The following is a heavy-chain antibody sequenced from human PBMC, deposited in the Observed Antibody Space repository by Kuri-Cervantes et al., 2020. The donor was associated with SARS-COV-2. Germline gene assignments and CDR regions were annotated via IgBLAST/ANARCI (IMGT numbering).Heavy chain of an antibody. J-gene: IGHJ4*02. Sequence: GGSLRLSCAASGFTFSSYSMNWVRQALGKGLEWVSSISSSSSYIYYADSAKGRFTISRDNAKNSLYLQMNSLRAEDTAVYYCARDSSGYCRLDYWGQGTLVTVSS. V-gene: IGHV3-21*01. CDR2: ISSSSSYI. CDR1: GFTFSSYS. D-gene: IGHD3-22*01. CDR3: ARDSSGYCRLDY.